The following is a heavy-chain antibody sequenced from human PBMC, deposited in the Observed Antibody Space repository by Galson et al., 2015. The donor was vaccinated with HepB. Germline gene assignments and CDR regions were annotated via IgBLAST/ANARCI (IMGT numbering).Heavy chain of an antibody. J-gene: IGHJ4*02. Sequence: SLRLSCAASGFTFSSYAMHWVRQAPGKGLEYVSAISSNGGSTYYADSVKGRFTISRDNSKNTLYLQMSSLRAEDTAVYYCVKDLYSGYDLAPNPLDYWGQGTLVTVSS. V-gene: IGHV3-64D*06. CDR1: GFTFSSYA. CDR3: VKDLYSGYDLAPNPLDY. D-gene: IGHD5-12*01. CDR2: ISSNGGST.